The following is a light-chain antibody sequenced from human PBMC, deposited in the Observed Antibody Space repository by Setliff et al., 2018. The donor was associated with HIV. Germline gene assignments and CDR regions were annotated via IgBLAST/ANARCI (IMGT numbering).Light chain of an antibody. V-gene: IGLV2-11*01. CDR1: SSDVGGYNY. J-gene: IGLJ2*01. CDR2: GVS. CDR3: CSYAGSYTVL. Sequence: QSVLTQPRSVSGSPGQSVTMSCTGTSSDVGGYNYVSWYQQHPGKAPKLMIYGVSKRPSGVPDRFSGSKSGNTAFLTFSGLQGEDEADYYCCSYAGSYTVLFGGGTKVTVL.